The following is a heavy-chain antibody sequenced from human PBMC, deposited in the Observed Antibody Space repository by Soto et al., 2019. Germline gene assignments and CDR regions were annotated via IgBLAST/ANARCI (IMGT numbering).Heavy chain of an antibody. CDR1: GFIFSTYG. Sequence: PXGSLRLSCAASGFIFSTYGMHGGRQGPGKGLEWVALMSCDGTSNSYGDSVKGRFTISRDNSKSTLYTQMRSMRTEDTAVYYSLTYLMSTPSYIDYCGLVTLVPVSS. J-gene: IGHJ4*02. V-gene: IGHV3-30*03. CDR2: MSCDGTSN. CDR3: LTYLMSTPSYIDY. D-gene: IGHD2-15*01.